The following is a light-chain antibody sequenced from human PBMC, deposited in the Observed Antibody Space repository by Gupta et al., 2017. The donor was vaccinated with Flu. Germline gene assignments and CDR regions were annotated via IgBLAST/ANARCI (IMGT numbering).Light chain of an antibody. V-gene: IGKV1-5*03. Sequence: SSLSASVGDRGTITGRASQSSRRWLAGYQQKPGKAPKLMNYTASTLESGVPSRVSGSGSGTXVTLTIXRLQTDEFATYYGQQYDKSLGTFGXGTKLEIK. CDR2: TAS. CDR1: QSSRRW. J-gene: IGKJ2*01. CDR3: QQYDKSLGT.